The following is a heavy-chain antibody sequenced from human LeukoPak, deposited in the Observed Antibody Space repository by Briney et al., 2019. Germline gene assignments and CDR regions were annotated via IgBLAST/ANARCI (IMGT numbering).Heavy chain of an antibody. V-gene: IGHV3-33*01. D-gene: IGHD6-13*01. CDR2: IWYDGRKE. Sequence: RGTSLRLSCAASGFTFTSYGMHWVRQAPGKGLEWVALIWYDGRKEYYADSVKGRFTISRDDSRNTLYLQMNGLRAEDTAVYYCARLGSSWSSDYWGQGTLVTVSS. J-gene: IGHJ4*02. CDR1: GFTFTSYG. CDR3: ARLGSSWSSDY.